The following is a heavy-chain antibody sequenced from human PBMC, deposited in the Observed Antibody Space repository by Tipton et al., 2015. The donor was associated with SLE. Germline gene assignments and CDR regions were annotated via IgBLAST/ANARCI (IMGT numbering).Heavy chain of an antibody. CDR3: SRAGGAYWGSY. CDR2: INHSGTT. Sequence: GLVKPSETLSLTCGVYGGSFSGYYWSWVRQPPGKGLEWIGEINHSGTTNYNPSLKSRVTISVDTSKNQFSLKLSSVTAEDTAVYYCSRAGGAYWGSYWGQGTLVTVSS. J-gene: IGHJ4*02. D-gene: IGHD7-27*01. V-gene: IGHV4-34*01. CDR1: GGSFSGYY.